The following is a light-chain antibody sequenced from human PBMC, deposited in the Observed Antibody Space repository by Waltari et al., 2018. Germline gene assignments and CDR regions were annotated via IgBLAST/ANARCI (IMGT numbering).Light chain of an antibody. CDR3: QQRYEWPLT. Sequence: IVLTQPPATLSLSPGERATISCRASQSVSTYLAWYQQRPGQPPRLLIYDSSSRATGIPARFSGSGSETDFTLTISSLEPEDFAVYYCQQRYEWPLTFGGGSKVEI. CDR2: DSS. CDR1: QSVSTY. V-gene: IGKV3-11*01. J-gene: IGKJ4*01.